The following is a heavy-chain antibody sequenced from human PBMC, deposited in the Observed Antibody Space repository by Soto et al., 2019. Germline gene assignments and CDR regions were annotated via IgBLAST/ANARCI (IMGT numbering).Heavy chain of an antibody. CDR2: IWYDGSNK. J-gene: IGHJ4*02. CDR1: GFTFSSYG. D-gene: IGHD3-22*01. CDR3: ARVLSGVTYYYDSSGYDFDY. Sequence: PGGSLRLSCAASGFTFSSYGMHWVRQAPGKGLEWVAVIWYDGSNKYYADSVKGRFTISRDNPKNTLYLQMNSLRAEDTAVYYCARVLSGVTYYYDSSGYDFDYWGQGTLVTVSS. V-gene: IGHV3-33*01.